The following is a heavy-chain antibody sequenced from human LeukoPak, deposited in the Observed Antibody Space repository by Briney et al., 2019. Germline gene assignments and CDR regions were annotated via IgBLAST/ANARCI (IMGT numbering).Heavy chain of an antibody. D-gene: IGHD3-22*01. J-gene: IGHJ2*01. CDR1: GYTFTSYD. CDR2: MNPNSGNT. V-gene: IGHV1-8*01. CDR3: AILIYDSSGRDWYFDL. Sequence: GASVKVSCKASGYTFTSYDINWVRQATGQGLEWMGWMNPNSGNTGYAQKFQGRVTMTRNTSISTAYMELSSLRSEDTAVYYCAILIYDSSGRDWYFDLWGRGTLVTVSS.